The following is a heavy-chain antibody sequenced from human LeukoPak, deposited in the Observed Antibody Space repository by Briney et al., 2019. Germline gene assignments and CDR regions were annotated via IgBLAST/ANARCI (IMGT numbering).Heavy chain of an antibody. CDR3: ARVSGDYWAIDY. CDR1: GFTFINYW. Sequence: SGGSLRLSCAASGFTFINYWMHWVRQAPGKGLVWVSHINSDGSSTSYADSVKGRFTISRDNAKNTLYLQMNSLRAEDTAVYYCARVSGDYWAIDYWGQGTLVTVSS. D-gene: IGHD4-17*01. J-gene: IGHJ4*02. V-gene: IGHV3-74*01. CDR2: INSDGSST.